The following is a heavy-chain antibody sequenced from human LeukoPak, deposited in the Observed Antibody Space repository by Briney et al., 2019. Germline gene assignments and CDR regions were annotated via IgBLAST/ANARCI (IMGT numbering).Heavy chain of an antibody. V-gene: IGHV4-39*01. Sequence: PSETLSLTCSASGRPISRSRYHWGWIRQPPGKGLEWIGSIYYSGRTYYNPSLKSRVTISVDTSKNQFSLRLRSVTAADTAVYYRGRHAYFGSTTGGGQGTLVTVSS. CDR2: IYYSGRT. D-gene: IGHD2-21*01. J-gene: IGHJ4*02. CDR1: GRPISRSRYH. CDR3: GRHAYFGSTTG.